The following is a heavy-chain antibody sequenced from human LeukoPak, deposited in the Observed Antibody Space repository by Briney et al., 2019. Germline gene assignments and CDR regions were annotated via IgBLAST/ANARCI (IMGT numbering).Heavy chain of an antibody. CDR2: ISSSGSTI. J-gene: IGHJ4*02. CDR3: ARGPASPWYYDFWSGYFDY. CDR1: GFTFSSYE. Sequence: GGSLRLSCAASGFTFSSYEMNWVRQAPGKGLEWVSYISSSGSTIYYVDSVKGRFTISRDNAKNSLYLQMNSLRAEDTAVYYCARGPASPWYYDFWSGYFDYWGQGTLVTVSS. V-gene: IGHV3-48*03. D-gene: IGHD3-3*01.